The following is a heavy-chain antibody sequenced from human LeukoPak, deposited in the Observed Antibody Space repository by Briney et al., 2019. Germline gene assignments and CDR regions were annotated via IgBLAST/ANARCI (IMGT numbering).Heavy chain of an antibody. CDR3: ARGHGDYGAFGI. D-gene: IGHD4-17*01. Sequence: ASVKVSCKASGYTFTSYYMHWVRQATGQGLEWMGWMNPNSGNTGYAQKFQGGVTMTRNTSISTAYMELSSLRSEDTAVYYCARGHGDYGAFGIWGQGTMVTVSS. CDR2: MNPNSGNT. V-gene: IGHV1-8*02. J-gene: IGHJ3*02. CDR1: GYTFTSYY.